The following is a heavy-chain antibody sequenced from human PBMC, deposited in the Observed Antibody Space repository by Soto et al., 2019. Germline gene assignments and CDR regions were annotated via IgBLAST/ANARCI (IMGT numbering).Heavy chain of an antibody. CDR1: GFTFNNYA. J-gene: IGHJ4*02. Sequence: EVQLLESGGGLVQPGGSLRLSCAASGFTFNNYAMTWVRQAPGKGLEWVSAISGGGETKSYADSVKGRFTVSRDGSKNTLYLQMSSLRAEDTALYYCAKGRGGSGSLTPRVDFWGQGTLVTVSS. CDR2: ISGGGETK. D-gene: IGHD3-10*01. CDR3: AKGRGGSGSLTPRVDF. V-gene: IGHV3-23*01.